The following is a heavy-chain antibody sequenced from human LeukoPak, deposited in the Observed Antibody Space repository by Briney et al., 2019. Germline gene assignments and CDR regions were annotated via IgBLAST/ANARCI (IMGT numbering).Heavy chain of an antibody. CDR3: ARDPNYDILTGYPYYYYYYGMDV. J-gene: IGHJ6*02. V-gene: IGHV3-74*01. Sequence: GGSLRLSCAASGFTFSSYAMSWVRQAPGKGLEWVSRLKSDGSSTSYADSVRGRFTISRDNSKNTLYLQMNSLRAEDTAVYYCARDPNYDILTGYPYYYYYYGMDVWGQGTTVTVSS. CDR2: LKSDGSST. CDR1: GFTFSSYA. D-gene: IGHD3-9*01.